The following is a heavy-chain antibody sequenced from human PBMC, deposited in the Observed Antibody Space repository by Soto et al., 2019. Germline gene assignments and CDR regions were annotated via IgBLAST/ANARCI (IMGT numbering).Heavy chain of an antibody. J-gene: IGHJ6*03. V-gene: IGHV4-34*01. D-gene: IGHD3-9*01. CDR1: GGSFSGYY. CDR2: INHSGST. CDR3: ARALTYYDILTGYPCYYYYMDV. Sequence: SETLSLTCAVYGGSFSGYYWSWIRQPPGKGLEWIGEINHSGSTNYNPSLKSRVTISVDTSKNQFSLKLSSVTAADTAVYYCARALTYYDILTGYPCYYYYMDVWGKGTTVT.